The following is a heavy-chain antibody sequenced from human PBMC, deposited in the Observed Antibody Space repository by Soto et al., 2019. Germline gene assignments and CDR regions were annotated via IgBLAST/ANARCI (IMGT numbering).Heavy chain of an antibody. V-gene: IGHV3-74*01. D-gene: IGHD4-17*01. CDR2: INSDGSST. CDR3: ASFLYGGNSLNSKEDRDY. Sequence: GGSLRLSCAASGFTFSSYWMHWVRQAPGKGLVWVSRINSDGSSTSYADSVKGRFTISRDNAKNTLYLQMNSLRAEDMAVYYCASFLYGGNSLNSKEDRDYWGQGTLVTVS. CDR1: GFTFSSYW. J-gene: IGHJ4*02.